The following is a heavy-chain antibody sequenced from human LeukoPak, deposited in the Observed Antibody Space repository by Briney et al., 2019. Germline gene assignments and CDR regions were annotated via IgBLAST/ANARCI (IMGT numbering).Heavy chain of an antibody. D-gene: IGHD2-21*01. J-gene: IGHJ3*02. Sequence: GGSLRLSCAASGFTSSSYSMNWVRQAPGKGLEWVSSISSSSSYIYYADSVKGRFTISRDNAKNSLYLQMNSLRAEDTAVYYCARAIVGFDAFDIWGQGTMVTVSS. CDR1: GFTSSSYS. V-gene: IGHV3-21*01. CDR3: ARAIVGFDAFDI. CDR2: ISSSSSYI.